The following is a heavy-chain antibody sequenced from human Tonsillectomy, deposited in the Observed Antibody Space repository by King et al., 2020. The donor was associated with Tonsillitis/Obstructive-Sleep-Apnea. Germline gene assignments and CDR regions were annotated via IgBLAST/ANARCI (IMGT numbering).Heavy chain of an antibody. CDR1: GYTFTSYA. Sequence: VQLVESGSELMKPGASVKVSCKTSGYTFTSYALNWVRQAPGQGLEWMGWINTNTGNPTYAQGFTGRFVFSLDTSVTTAYLQISSLKADDTAVYYCARGGRGYSNSSPWFDPWGQGTLVTVSS. CDR3: ARGGRGYSNSSPWFDP. CDR2: INTNTGNP. J-gene: IGHJ5*02. D-gene: IGHD6-6*01. V-gene: IGHV7-4-1*02.